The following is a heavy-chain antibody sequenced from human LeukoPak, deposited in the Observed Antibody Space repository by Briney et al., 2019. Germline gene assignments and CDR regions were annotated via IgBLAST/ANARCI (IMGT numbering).Heavy chain of an antibody. V-gene: IGHV3-48*03. Sequence: GGSLRLSCATSGFNFRSLEMNWVRQAPGKGLEWVSRVGDSGDDKYANSMMARFTISRDNAKTSMYLQMINLRSEDTAVYYCAKAPYYYGPGSQDDFDYWGQGALVTVSS. CDR2: VGDSGDDK. CDR1: GFNFRSLE. D-gene: IGHD3-10*01. CDR3: AKAPYYYGPGSQDDFDY. J-gene: IGHJ4*02.